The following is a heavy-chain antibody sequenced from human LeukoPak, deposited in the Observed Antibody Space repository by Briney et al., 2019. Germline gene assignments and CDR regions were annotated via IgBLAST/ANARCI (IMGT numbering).Heavy chain of an antibody. CDR2: IRGSSTTI. Sequence: GGSLRLSCAASGVTFSTSSMNWVRQTPGKGLEWISYIRGSSTTIYYADSVKGRFTISRDNAKNSLYLQMNDLRVEDTGVYFSARDARSHCGIDACYGPYFDYWGQGSLVTVSS. CDR3: ARDARSHCGIDACYGPYFDY. CDR1: GVTFSTSS. J-gene: IGHJ4*02. D-gene: IGHD2-2*01. V-gene: IGHV3-48*01.